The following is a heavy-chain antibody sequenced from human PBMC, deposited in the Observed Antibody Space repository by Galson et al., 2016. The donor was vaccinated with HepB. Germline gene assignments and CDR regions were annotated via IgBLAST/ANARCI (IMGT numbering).Heavy chain of an antibody. CDR3: TRDRNYYGSGSPLTT. V-gene: IGHV3-11*04. Sequence: SLRLSCAASGFTFSDYYMSWIRQAPGKGLEWVSYISSSGSTIYYADSVKGRFTISRDNAKNSLYLQMNSLRAEDTAVYYCTRDRNYYGSGSPLTTWGQGTLVTVSS. J-gene: IGHJ5*02. CDR2: ISSSGSTI. CDR1: GFTFSDYY. D-gene: IGHD3-10*01.